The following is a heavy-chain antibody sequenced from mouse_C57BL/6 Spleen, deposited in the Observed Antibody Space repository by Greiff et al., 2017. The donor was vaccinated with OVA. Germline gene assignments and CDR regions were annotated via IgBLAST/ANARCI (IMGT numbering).Heavy chain of an antibody. CDR3: AKDGYPRYWYFDV. J-gene: IGHJ1*03. V-gene: IGHV1-53*01. CDR1: GYTFTSYW. Sequence: VQLQQPGTELVKPGASVKLSCKASGYTFTSYWMHWVKQRPGQGLEWIGNINPSNGGTNYNEKFKSKATLTVDKSSSTAYMQLSSLTSEDSAVYYCAKDGYPRYWYFDVWGTGTTVTVSS. D-gene: IGHD2-3*01. CDR2: INPSNGGT.